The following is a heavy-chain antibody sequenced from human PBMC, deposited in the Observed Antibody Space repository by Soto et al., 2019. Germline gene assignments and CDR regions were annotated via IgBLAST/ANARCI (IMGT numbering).Heavy chain of an antibody. J-gene: IGHJ4*02. CDR1: GFTFSSYA. CDR2: ISSNGGST. V-gene: IGHV3-64D*08. Sequence: GGSLRLSCSASGFTFSSYAMHWVRQAPGKGLEYVSAISSNGGSTYYTDSVKGRFTISRDNSKNTLYLQMSSLRAEDTAVYYCVKDLIASKQHVGDYWGQGTLVTVSS. D-gene: IGHD1-1*01. CDR3: VKDLIASKQHVGDY.